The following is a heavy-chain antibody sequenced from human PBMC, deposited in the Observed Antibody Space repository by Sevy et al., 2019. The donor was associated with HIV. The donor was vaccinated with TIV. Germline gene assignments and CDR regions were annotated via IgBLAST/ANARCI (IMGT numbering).Heavy chain of an antibody. CDR3: ARGSDTAMVAHDY. CDR1: GGSFSGYY. D-gene: IGHD5-18*01. Sequence: SETLSLTCAVYGGSFSGYYWSWIRQPPGKGLEWIGEINHSGSTNYNPSLKSRFTISVDTSKNQFSLKLSSVTAADTAVYYCARGSDTAMVAHDYWGQGTLVTVSS. J-gene: IGHJ4*02. CDR2: INHSGST. V-gene: IGHV4-34*01.